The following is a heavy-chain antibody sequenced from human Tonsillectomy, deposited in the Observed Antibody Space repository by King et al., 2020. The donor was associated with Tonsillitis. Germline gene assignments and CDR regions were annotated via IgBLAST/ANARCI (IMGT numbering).Heavy chain of an antibody. J-gene: IGHJ4*02. CDR3: ARSFDTSGYYYSFAY. Sequence: QLVQSGAEVKKPGASLNVSCKASGYTFTDYYFHWVRQAPGQGLEWMGWINPKSGATWFAQKFQGRVTMTRDTSVSALFMELSRLRSDATAVYYCARSFDTSGYYYSFAYWGQGTLVIVSS. CDR2: INPKSGAT. V-gene: IGHV1-2*02. CDR1: GYTFTDYY. D-gene: IGHD3-22*01.